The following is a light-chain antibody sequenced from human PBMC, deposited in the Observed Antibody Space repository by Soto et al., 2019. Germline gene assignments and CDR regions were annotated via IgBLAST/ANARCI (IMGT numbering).Light chain of an antibody. CDR3: QKRSNWPLT. CDR1: QSVSSY. V-gene: IGKV3-11*01. CDR2: DAS. J-gene: IGKJ3*01. Sequence: EIVLTPSPATLSLSPGERATLSCRASQSVSSYLAWYQQKPGQAPRLLIYDASNRATGIPARFSGSGSGTDFTLTISSLEPEDFAVYYCQKRSNWPLTFGPGTKVDIK.